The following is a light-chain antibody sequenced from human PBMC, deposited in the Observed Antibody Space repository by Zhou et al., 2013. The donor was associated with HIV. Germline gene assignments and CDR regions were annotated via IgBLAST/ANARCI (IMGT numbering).Light chain of an antibody. Sequence: IQLTQSPSSLSASVGDRVTITCRASQGISSDLAWYQQKPGKAPKLLISAASTLQSGVPSRFSGSGSGTDFTLTINRLHPEDFATYYCQQANRFPQTFGQGTKVEIK. J-gene: IGKJ2*01. V-gene: IGKV1-9*01. CDR3: QQANRFPQT. CDR1: QGISSD. CDR2: AAS.